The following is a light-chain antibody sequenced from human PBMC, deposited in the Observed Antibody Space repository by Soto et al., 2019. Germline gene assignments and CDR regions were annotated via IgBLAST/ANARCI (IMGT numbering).Light chain of an antibody. V-gene: IGKV1-39*01. CDR3: RQSYNAPFT. CDR1: QSITSY. Sequence: DIQMTQSPSSVSASVGDRVTIICRASQSITSYLNWYQHKPGQAPKLLIYGAFSLQTGVPSRFIGSASGTDFTLTIRSLQPEDSGIYYCRQSYNAPFTFGPGTKVDMK. CDR2: GAF. J-gene: IGKJ3*01.